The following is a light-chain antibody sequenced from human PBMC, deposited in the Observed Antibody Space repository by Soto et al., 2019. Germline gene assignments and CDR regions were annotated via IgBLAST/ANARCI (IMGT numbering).Light chain of an antibody. Sequence: HSALTQPDSVSGSPGQSITISCTGTSSDIGAHDDVSWYQQHPGKVPKLLIYGVTDRPSGISNRFSGSKSGNVASLTISGIQAEDVSDCYCCPHDRHLLPNLFGTETKVTV. CDR3: CPHDRHLLPNL. V-gene: IGLV2-14*03. J-gene: IGLJ1*01. CDR1: SSDIGAHDD. CDR2: GVT.